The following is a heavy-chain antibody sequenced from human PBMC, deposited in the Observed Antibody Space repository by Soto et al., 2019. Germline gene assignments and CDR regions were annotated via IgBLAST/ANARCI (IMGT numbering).Heavy chain of an antibody. CDR2: IYPGDSDT. V-gene: IGHV5-51*01. J-gene: IGHJ5*02. CDR3: ARSRTVGAVWFDP. D-gene: IGHD4-17*01. Sequence: GESLKISCKSSGYSFITYWIGWVRQMPGKGLEWMGIIYPGDSDTRYSPSFQGQVTISADKSISTAYLQWSSLKASDTAMYYCARSRTVGAVWFDPWGQGTLVTVSS. CDR1: GYSFITYW.